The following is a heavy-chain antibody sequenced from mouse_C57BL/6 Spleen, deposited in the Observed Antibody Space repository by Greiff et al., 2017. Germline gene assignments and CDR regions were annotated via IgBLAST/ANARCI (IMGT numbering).Heavy chain of an antibody. D-gene: IGHD4-1*01. V-gene: IGHV1-64*01. Sequence: QVQLKQPGAELVKPGASVKLSCKASGYTFTSYWMHWVKQRPGQGLEWIGMIHPNSGSTNYNEKFKSKATLTVDKSSSTAYMQLSSLTSEDSAVYYCARSSDWDPAWFAHWGQGTLVTVSA. J-gene: IGHJ3*01. CDR1: GYTFTSYW. CDR2: IHPNSGST. CDR3: ARSSDWDPAWFAH.